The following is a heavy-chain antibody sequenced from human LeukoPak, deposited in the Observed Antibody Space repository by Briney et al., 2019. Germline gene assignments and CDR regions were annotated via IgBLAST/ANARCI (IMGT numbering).Heavy chain of an antibody. CDR3: ARGWAQKTYYYDSSGYYYLSNWFDP. J-gene: IGHJ5*02. CDR2: IIPIFGTA. D-gene: IGHD3-22*01. V-gene: IGHV1-69*05. Sequence: SVKVSCKASGGTFSSCAISWVRPAPGQGLGWMGGIIPIFGTANYAQKFQGRVTITTDESTSTAYMELSSLRSEDTAVYYCARGWAQKTYYYDSSGYYYLSNWFDPWGQGTLVTVSS. CDR1: GGTFSSCA.